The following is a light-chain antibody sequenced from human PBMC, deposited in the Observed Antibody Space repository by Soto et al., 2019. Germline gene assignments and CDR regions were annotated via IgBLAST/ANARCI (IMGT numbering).Light chain of an antibody. CDR3: QQYNSYPWT. CDR1: QSISSW. J-gene: IGKJ1*01. CDR2: DAS. Sequence: DIQMTQSPSTLSASVGDRVTITCRASQSISSWLAWYQQKPGKAPKLLIYDASSLESGVTSRFSGSGSGTEFTLTNSSLQPDDFATYYCQQYNSYPWTFGQGTKVEIK. V-gene: IGKV1-5*01.